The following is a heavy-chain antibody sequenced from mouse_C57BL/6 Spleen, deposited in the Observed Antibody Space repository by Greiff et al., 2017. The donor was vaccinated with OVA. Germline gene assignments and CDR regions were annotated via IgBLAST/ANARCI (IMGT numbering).Heavy chain of an antibody. J-gene: IGHJ4*01. D-gene: IGHD4-1*02. CDR2: INPYNGGT. CDR1: GYTFTDYY. Sequence: VQLQQSGPVLVKPGASVKMSCKASGYTFTDYYMNWVKQSHGKSLEWIGVINPYNGGTSYNQKFKGKATLTVDKSSSTAYMELNSLTSEDSAVYYCALNWDEGAMDYWGQGTSVTVSS. CDR3: ALNWDEGAMDY. V-gene: IGHV1-19*01.